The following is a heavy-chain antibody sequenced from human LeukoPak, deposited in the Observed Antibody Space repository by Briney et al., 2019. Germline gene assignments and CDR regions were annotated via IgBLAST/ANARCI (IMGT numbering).Heavy chain of an antibody. CDR1: GFTFGTYA. J-gene: IGHJ5*02. CDR3: AKNWVASSWFNWFDP. Sequence: LTGGSLRLSCAASGFTFGTYALSWVRQAPGKGLEWVSSISGSAGGTYYADSVKGRFTISRDNSKNTLYLQMHSLRAEDTAVYYCAKNWVASSWFNWFDPWGQGTLVTVSS. V-gene: IGHV3-23*01. CDR2: ISGSAGGT. D-gene: IGHD6-13*01.